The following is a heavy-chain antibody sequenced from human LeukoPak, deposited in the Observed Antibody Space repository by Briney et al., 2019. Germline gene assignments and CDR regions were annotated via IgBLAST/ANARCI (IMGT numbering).Heavy chain of an antibody. Sequence: GGSLRLSCAVFGFTVSTNYMSWVRQAPGKGLEWVSVTYSDGTTYSADSADSVKGRFTISRDSSKNTLYLQINSLRAEDTAVYYCARGIAAAGTALFNWGQGTLLTVSS. CDR2: TYSDGTT. V-gene: IGHV3-53*01. J-gene: IGHJ1*01. CDR1: GFTVSTNY. CDR3: ARGIAAAGTALFN. D-gene: IGHD6-13*01.